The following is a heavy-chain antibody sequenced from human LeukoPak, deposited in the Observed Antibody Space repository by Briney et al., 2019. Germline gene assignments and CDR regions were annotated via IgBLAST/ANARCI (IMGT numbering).Heavy chain of an antibody. CDR1: GGSFSGYY. Sequence: SETLSLTCAVYGGSFSGYYWSWIRQPPGKGLEWIGSIYYSGSTYYNPSLKSRVTISVDTSKNQFSLKLSSVTAADTAVYYCARGLAYCGGDCYSIDWGQGTLVTVSS. V-gene: IGHV4-34*01. D-gene: IGHD2-21*02. CDR3: ARGLAYCGGDCYSID. CDR2: IYYSGST. J-gene: IGHJ4*02.